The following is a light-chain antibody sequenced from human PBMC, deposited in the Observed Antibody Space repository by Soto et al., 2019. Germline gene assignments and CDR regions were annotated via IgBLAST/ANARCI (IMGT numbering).Light chain of an antibody. CDR2: DVT. V-gene: IGLV2-14*03. J-gene: IGLJ1*01. CDR1: SSDVGGYNY. CDR3: SSFTRSNTYV. Sequence: QSALTQPASVSGSPGQSITISCTGTSSDVGGYNYVSWYQQHPGKAPKLMIYDVTNRPSGVANRFSGSKSGNTASLTISGLQAEDEGDYYCSSFTRSNTYVFGTGAKVTVL.